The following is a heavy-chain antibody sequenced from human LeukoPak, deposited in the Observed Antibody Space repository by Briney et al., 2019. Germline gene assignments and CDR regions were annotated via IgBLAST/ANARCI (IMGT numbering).Heavy chain of an antibody. CDR2: IYYSGST. CDR1: GGSVSSGSYY. J-gene: IGHJ4*02. CDR3: AREYYYDSSGYYSFGGPQDY. D-gene: IGHD3-22*01. Sequence: KPSETLSLTCTVSGGSVSSGSYYWSWIRQPPGKGLEWIGYIYYSGSTNYNPSLKSRVTISVDTSKNQFSLKLSSVTAADTAVYYCAREYYYDSSGYYSFGGPQDYWGQGTLVTVSS. V-gene: IGHV4-61*01.